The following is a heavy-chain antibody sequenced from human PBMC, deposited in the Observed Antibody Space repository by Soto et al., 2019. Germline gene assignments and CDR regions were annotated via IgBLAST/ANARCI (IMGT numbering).Heavy chain of an antibody. J-gene: IGHJ4*02. V-gene: IGHV5-51*01. CDR3: ARSPRSSPYFDY. D-gene: IGHD6-13*01. CDR2: IYPGDSET. CDR1: GYTFSNFW. Sequence: GESLKISCQCSGYTFSNFWIAWVRQLPGKDLEYMGIIYPGDSETRYSPSFHGKVTISADRSIGTAYLQWSSLEASDSAFYFCARSPRSSPYFDYWGQGALVTV.